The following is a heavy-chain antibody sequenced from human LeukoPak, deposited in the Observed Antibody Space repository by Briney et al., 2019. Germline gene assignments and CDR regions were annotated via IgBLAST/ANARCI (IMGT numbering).Heavy chain of an antibody. Sequence: GGSLRLSCAASGFTFSGSAMHWVRQAPGKGLEWVAVISYDGSNKYYADSVKGRFTISRDNSKNTLYLQMNSLRAEDTAVYYCAKDSAFQHWGQGTLVTVSS. CDR3: AKDSAFQH. CDR2: ISYDGSNK. CDR1: GFTFSGSA. D-gene: IGHD6-13*01. J-gene: IGHJ1*01. V-gene: IGHV3-30*04.